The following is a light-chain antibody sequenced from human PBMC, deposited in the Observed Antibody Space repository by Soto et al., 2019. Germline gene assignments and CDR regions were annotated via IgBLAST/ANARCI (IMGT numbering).Light chain of an antibody. V-gene: IGLV1-40*01. CDR2: ANN. CDR1: SSNIGAGYD. CDR3: QSYDNSLSVYV. Sequence: QSVLTQPPSVSGAPGQRVTISCTGSSSNIGAGYDVHWYQQLPGTAPKLLIYANNNRPSGVPDRFSGSKSGTSASLAITGLQAEDEADYYCQSYDNSLSVYVFGTGTKVTVL. J-gene: IGLJ1*01.